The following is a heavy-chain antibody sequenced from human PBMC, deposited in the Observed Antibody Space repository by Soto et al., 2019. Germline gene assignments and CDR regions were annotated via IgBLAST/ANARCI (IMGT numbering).Heavy chain of an antibody. CDR2: IYYSGST. CDR3: ARGKQWLSFYFDY. D-gene: IGHD6-19*01. V-gene: IGHV4-59*08. Sequence: SETLSLTCTVSGGSISSYYWSWIRQPPGKGLEWIGYIYYSGSTNYNPSLKSRVTISVDTSKNQFSLELSSVTAADTAVYYCARGKQWLSFYFDYWGQGTLVTVSS. CDR1: GGSISSYY. J-gene: IGHJ4*02.